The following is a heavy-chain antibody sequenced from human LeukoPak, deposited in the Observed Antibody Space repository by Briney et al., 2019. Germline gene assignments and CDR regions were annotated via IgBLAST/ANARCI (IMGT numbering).Heavy chain of an antibody. Sequence: GGSLRLSCAASGFTFSSYAMSWVRQAPGKGLEWVSAISGSGGSTYYADSVKGRFTISRDNSKNTLYLQMNSLRAEDTAVYYCAKDLDSSGWYGRSYYYYGMDVWGQGTTVTVSS. CDR2: ISGSGGST. D-gene: IGHD6-19*01. CDR1: GFTFSSYA. V-gene: IGHV3-23*01. CDR3: AKDLDSSGWYGRSYYYYGMDV. J-gene: IGHJ6*02.